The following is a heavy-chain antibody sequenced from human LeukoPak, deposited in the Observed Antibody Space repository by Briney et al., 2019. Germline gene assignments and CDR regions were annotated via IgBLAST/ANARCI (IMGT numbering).Heavy chain of an antibody. D-gene: IGHD2-2*02. Sequence: PGGSLRLSCAASGFTFSSYWMHWVHQAPVKGLVWVSRINSDGSSTSYADSVKGRFTISRDNAKNTLYLQMNSLRAEDTAVYYCARGYCSSTSCYTATPHNWFDPWGQGTLVTVSS. CDR3: ARGYCSSTSCYTATPHNWFDP. J-gene: IGHJ5*02. CDR1: GFTFSSYW. V-gene: IGHV3-74*01. CDR2: INSDGSST.